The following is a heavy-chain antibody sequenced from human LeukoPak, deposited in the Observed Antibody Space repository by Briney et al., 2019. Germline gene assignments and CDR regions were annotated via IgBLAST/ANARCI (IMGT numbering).Heavy chain of an antibody. CDR1: GFTFSSYA. J-gene: IGHJ4*02. CDR2: ISGSGGST. D-gene: IGHD1-26*01. V-gene: IGHV3-23*01. CDR3: ARGGSNYRY. Sequence: PGGSLRLSCAASGFTFSSYAMSWVRQAPGKGLEWVSAISGSGGSTYYADSVKGRFTISRDNAKNSLYLQMNSLRAEDAAVYYCARGGSNYRYWGQGTLVTVSS.